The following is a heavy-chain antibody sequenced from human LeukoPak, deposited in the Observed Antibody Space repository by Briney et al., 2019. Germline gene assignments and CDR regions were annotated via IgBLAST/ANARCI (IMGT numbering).Heavy chain of an antibody. V-gene: IGHV1-2*02. CDR3: ARGIYSYSTPFDY. J-gene: IGHJ4*02. CDR1: GSTCSGYY. Sequence: GASVKVSCKASGSTCSGYYMHWVRQAPGQGLEWMGWINPNSGGTNYAQKFQGRVTMTRDRTISTVYMELSRLGSDDTAVYYYARGIYSYSTPFDYWGQGTLVTVSS. D-gene: IGHD2/OR15-2a*01. CDR2: INPNSGGT.